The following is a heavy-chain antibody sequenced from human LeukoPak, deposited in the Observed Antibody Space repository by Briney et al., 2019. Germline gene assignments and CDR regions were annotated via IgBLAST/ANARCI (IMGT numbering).Heavy chain of an antibody. D-gene: IGHD3-10*01. Sequence: GASVKVSCKASGGTFSSYAISWVRQAPGQGLEWMGGFDPEDGETIYAQKFQGRVTMTEDTSTDTAYMELSSLRSEDTAVYYCATDRGGYFDYWGQGTLVTVSS. V-gene: IGHV1-24*01. CDR1: GGTFSSYA. CDR2: FDPEDGET. J-gene: IGHJ4*02. CDR3: ATDRGGYFDY.